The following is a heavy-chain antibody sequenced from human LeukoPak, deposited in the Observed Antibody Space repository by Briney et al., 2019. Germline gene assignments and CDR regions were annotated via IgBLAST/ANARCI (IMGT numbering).Heavy chain of an antibody. CDR2: ISYDGSNK. CDR3: ARPQQPAAAGHAFDS. CDR1: GFTFSSYG. Sequence: PGGALRLSCAASGFTFSSYGMHWVRQAPGKGPEWLAIISYDGSNKYYADSVKGRFTISRDNSKNTLYLQMNTLRPEDTAMYYCARPQQPAAAGHAFDSWGQGTLVTVSS. J-gene: IGHJ4*02. D-gene: IGHD6-13*01. V-gene: IGHV3-30*03.